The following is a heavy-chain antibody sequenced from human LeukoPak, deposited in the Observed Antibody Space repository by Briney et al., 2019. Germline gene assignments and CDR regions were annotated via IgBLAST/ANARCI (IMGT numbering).Heavy chain of an antibody. J-gene: IGHJ4*02. V-gene: IGHV4-34*01. CDR3: ARGRNYYVLDY. CDR1: GGSFSGYY. Sequence: SETLSLTCAVYGGSFSGYYWSWIRQPPGKGLEWIGEINHSGSINYNPSLKSRVTISVDTSKNQFSMKLSSVTAADTAVYYCARGRNYYVLDYWGQGTLVTVSS. CDR2: INHSGSI. D-gene: IGHD3-10*02.